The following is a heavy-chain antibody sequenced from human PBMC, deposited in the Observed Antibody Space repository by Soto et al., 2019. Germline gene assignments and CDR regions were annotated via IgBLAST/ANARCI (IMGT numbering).Heavy chain of an antibody. CDR3: AREGAGTYPHQNWFDP. CDR1: GGSISSGGYY. D-gene: IGHD1-1*01. J-gene: IGHJ5*02. Sequence: QVQLQESGPGLVKPSQTLSLTCTVSGGSISSGGYYWSWIRQHPGKVLEWIGYIYYSGSTYYNPSRKSRVTLSVHASKNQLSLKLSSVTAADTAVYYCAREGAGTYPHQNWFDPWGQGTLVTVSS. V-gene: IGHV4-31*03. CDR2: IYYSGST.